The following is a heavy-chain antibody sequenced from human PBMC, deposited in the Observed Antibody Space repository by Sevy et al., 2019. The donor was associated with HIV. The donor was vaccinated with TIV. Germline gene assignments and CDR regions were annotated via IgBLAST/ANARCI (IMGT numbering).Heavy chain of an antibody. CDR1: GFTVNSNY. CDR2: IHSDDTT. Sequence: GGSLRLSCAASGFTVNSNYMTWVRQAPGKGLEGVSVIHSDDTTYHADSVKDRFTISRDNFKNTLYLHMSSLRAEDTAGDYCARGGYRGYGGSAMDVWGQGTTVTVSS. D-gene: IGHD5-12*01. J-gene: IGHJ6*02. V-gene: IGHV3-66*01. CDR3: ARGGYRGYGGSAMDV.